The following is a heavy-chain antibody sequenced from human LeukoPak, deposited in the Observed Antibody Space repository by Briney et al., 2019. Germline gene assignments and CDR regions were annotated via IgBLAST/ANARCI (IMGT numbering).Heavy chain of an antibody. V-gene: IGHV3-30*18. CDR2: ISYDGSNK. J-gene: IGHJ4*02. Sequence: GGSLRLSCAASGFTFSSYGMHWVRQAPGKGLEWVAVISYDGSNKYYADPVKGRFTISRDNSKNTLYLQMNSLRAEDTAVYYCAKDRGYSYGYFDYWGQGTLVTVSS. CDR3: AKDRGYSYGYFDY. CDR1: GFTFSSYG. D-gene: IGHD5-18*01.